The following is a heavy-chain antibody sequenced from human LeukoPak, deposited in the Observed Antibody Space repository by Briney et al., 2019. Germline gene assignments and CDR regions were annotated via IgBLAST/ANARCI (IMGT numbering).Heavy chain of an antibody. CDR3: ASDEYSSSSVY. Sequence: SETLSLTCTVSGGSISSGGYYWSWIRQPPGKGLEWIGYIYHSGSTYYNPSLKSRVTISVDTSKNQFSLKLSSVTAADTAVYYCASDEYSSSSVYWGQGTLVTVSS. V-gene: IGHV4-30-2*01. D-gene: IGHD6-6*01. CDR1: GGSISSGGYY. J-gene: IGHJ4*02. CDR2: IYHSGST.